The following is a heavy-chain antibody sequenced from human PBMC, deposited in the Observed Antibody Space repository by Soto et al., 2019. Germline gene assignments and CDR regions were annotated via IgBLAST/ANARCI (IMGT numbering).Heavy chain of an antibody. D-gene: IGHD6-19*01. CDR3: AKGAVAGTPTSYYYYGMDV. CDR1: GGTFRTYA. Sequence: QVQLLQSGAEVKKPGSSVRVSCEASGGTFRTYAISWVRQAPGQGLEWMGEIIPIFGKVNYAQKFQGRVTITADESTTTVYMDLRSQTSEDTAVYYCAKGAVAGTPTSYYYYGMDVWGQGTTVTVS. CDR2: IIPIFGKV. V-gene: IGHV1-69*12. J-gene: IGHJ6*02.